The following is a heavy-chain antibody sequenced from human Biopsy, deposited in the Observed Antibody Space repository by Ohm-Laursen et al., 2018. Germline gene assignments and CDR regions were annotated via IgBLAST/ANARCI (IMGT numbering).Heavy chain of an antibody. Sequence: SETLSLTCTVSGGSITADFWTWIRQTPGERLEWIGYRFHSGSPMYNPSLKSRVTISVDTSKSQFSSTLPSVTAADTAVYYCVRLNRRGNIIFFGYWGRGTLVTVSS. CDR1: GGSITADF. J-gene: IGHJ4*02. CDR2: RFHSGSP. D-gene: IGHD3/OR15-3a*01. CDR3: VRLNRRGNIIFFGY. V-gene: IGHV4-59*08.